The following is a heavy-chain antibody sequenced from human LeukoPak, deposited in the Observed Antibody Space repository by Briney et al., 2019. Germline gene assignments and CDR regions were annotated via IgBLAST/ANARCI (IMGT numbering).Heavy chain of an antibody. CDR2: ISDTGRRT. CDR1: GFTFSDYA. Sequence: GGSLRLSCAASGFTFSDYAMSWVRQAAGKGLEWVSGISDTGRRTYYTDSVRGRFTISRDESKKTVYLLMNTLRAEDTAAYFCARHDSFIPYWGQGTLVTVSS. D-gene: IGHD3-16*02. CDR3: ARHDSFIPY. V-gene: IGHV3-23*01. J-gene: IGHJ4*02.